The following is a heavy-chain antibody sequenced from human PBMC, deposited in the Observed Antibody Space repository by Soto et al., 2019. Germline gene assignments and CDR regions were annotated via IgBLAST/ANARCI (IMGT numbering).Heavy chain of an antibody. CDR1: GSTFSDHY. CDR2: IGNKANDYVT. J-gene: IGHJ3*02. V-gene: IGHV3-72*01. CDR3: TRGYSSVSIYAVEI. Sequence: EVQLVESGGGLVQPGGSLRLSCVASGSTFSDHYMDWVRQAPGKGLEWVGRIGNKANDYVTEYAASVKGRFTISRDDSKNSLYLQMNRLKTEDTAVYHCTRGYSSVSIYAVEIWDQGTMVTVSS. D-gene: IGHD2-21*01.